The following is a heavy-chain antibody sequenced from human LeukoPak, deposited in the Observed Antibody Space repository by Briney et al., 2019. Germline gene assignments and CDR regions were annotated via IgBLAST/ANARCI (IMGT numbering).Heavy chain of an antibody. V-gene: IGHV3-7*01. J-gene: IGHJ4*02. CDR2: INQDGCTK. CDR3: ARENWANDY. Sequence: GKSLRLSCAASGFTFTTYYMSWVRQAPGKGPEWVANINQDGCTKYYVDSVKGRFTIPRDNAINSVFLQINSLRAEATAVYYCARENWANDYWGQGTLVTVSS. CDR1: GFTFTTYY. D-gene: IGHD7-27*01.